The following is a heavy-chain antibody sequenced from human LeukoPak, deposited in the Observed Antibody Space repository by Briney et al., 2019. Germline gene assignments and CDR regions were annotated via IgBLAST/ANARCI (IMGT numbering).Heavy chain of an antibody. Sequence: GGSLRLSCAASGFTFSSYGMHWVRQAPGKGLEWVAFIRYDGSNKYYADSVKGRFTISRDNSKNTLYLQMNSLRAEDTAVYYCAKGAVYDFWSGSDYCGQGTLVTVSS. D-gene: IGHD3-3*01. V-gene: IGHV3-30*02. CDR3: AKGAVYDFWSGSDY. CDR1: GFTFSSYG. CDR2: IRYDGSNK. J-gene: IGHJ4*02.